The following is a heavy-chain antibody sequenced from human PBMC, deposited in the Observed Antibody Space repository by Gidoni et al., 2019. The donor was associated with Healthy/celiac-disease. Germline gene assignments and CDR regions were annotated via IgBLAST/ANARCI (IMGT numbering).Heavy chain of an antibody. D-gene: IGHD3-10*01. V-gene: IGHV2-5*02. CDR3: ARRALWFGELNFDY. CDR2: IYWDDDK. CDR1: GFSLSTRGVG. Sequence: QITLKESGPTLVKPTQTLTLTCPFSGFSLSTRGVGVGWIRQPPGKALEWLALIYWDDDKRYSPSLKSRLTITKDTSKNQVVLTMTNMDPVDTATYYCARRALWFGELNFDYWGQGTLVTVSS. J-gene: IGHJ4*02.